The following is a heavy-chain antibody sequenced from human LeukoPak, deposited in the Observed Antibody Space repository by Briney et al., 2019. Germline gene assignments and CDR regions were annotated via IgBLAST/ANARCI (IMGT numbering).Heavy chain of an antibody. Sequence: PSETLSLTCTGSGGSISSYYWSWIRQPARKGLEWIGRIYTSGSTNYNPSLKSRVTISVDKSKNQFSLKLSSVTAADTAVYYCARDGGEVLWFGELGNWFDPWGQGTLVIVSS. D-gene: IGHD3-10*01. CDR3: ARDGGEVLWFGELGNWFDP. J-gene: IGHJ5*02. CDR2: IYTSGST. CDR1: GGSISSYY. V-gene: IGHV4-4*07.